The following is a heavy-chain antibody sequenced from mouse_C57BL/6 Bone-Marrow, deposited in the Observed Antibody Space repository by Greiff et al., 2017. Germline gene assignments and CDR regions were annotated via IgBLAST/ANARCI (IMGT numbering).Heavy chain of an antibody. J-gene: IGHJ3*01. Sequence: VQLQQSGAELARPGASVKLSCKASGYTFTSYGISWVKQRTGQGLEWIGEIYPRSGNTYYNEKFKGKATLTAAKSSSTAYMELRSLTSADSAVDFCASDYYGSSRCAYWGQGTLVTVSA. CDR1: GYTFTSYG. CDR2: IYPRSGNT. V-gene: IGHV1-81*01. D-gene: IGHD1-1*01. CDR3: ASDYYGSSRCAY.